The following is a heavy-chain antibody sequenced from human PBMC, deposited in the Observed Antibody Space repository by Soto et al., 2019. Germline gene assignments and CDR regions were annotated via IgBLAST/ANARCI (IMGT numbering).Heavy chain of an antibody. CDR2: INPNSGGT. CDR3: ATTRKYYYDTTGCDAFDI. V-gene: IGHV1-2*04. D-gene: IGHD3-22*01. Sequence: ASVKVSCKASGYTFTGYYMHWVRQAPGQGFEWMGWINPNSGGTNYAQKFQGWVTMTRDTSISTAYMELSRLRSDDTAVYYCATTRKYYYDTTGCDAFDIWGQGTMVTVSS. CDR1: GYTFTGYY. J-gene: IGHJ3*02.